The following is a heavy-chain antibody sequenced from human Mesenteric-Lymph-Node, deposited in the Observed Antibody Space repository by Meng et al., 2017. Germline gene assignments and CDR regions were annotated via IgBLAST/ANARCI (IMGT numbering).Heavy chain of an antibody. Sequence: EVQLVESGGGLVQLGGSLRLSCAASGFTISRHWMHWVRQAPGKGLVWVSRINSDGRTTNYADSVKGRFTISRDNAKNTLYLQMNSLRAEDTAVYFCTGLSGPFDYWGQGTLVTVSS. CDR2: INSDGRTT. V-gene: IGHV3-74*01. J-gene: IGHJ4*02. CDR1: GFTISRHW. D-gene: IGHD6-19*01. CDR3: TGLSGPFDY.